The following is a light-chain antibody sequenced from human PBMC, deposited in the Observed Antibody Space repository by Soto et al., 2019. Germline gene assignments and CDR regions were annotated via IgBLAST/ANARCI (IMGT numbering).Light chain of an antibody. Sequence: EIVLTHSPSTLSLXXGERATLSCGASQSVSSSYLAWYQQKPGLAPRLLIYDASSRATGIPDRFSGSGSGTDFTLTISSLQPEDFATYYCQQTYSTPRTFGQGTKVDIK. V-gene: IGKV3D-20*01. CDR1: QSVSSSY. CDR3: QQTYSTPRT. J-gene: IGKJ1*01. CDR2: DAS.